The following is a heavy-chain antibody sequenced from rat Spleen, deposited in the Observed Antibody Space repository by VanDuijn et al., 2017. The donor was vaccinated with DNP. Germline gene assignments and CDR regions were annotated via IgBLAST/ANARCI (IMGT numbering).Heavy chain of an antibody. CDR3: VRAYYGYKAYFDY. V-gene: IGHV2-43*01. D-gene: IGHD1-9*01. CDR2: IWTGGST. CDR1: GFSLTSYH. J-gene: IGHJ2*01. Sequence: QVQLKESGPGLVQPSQTLSLACTVSGFSLTSYHVHWVRQPSGKGLEWMGVIWTGGSTEYNSALKSRLSISRDISKSQVFLKMNSLQTEDTATYYCVRAYYGYKAYFDYWGQGVMVTVSS.